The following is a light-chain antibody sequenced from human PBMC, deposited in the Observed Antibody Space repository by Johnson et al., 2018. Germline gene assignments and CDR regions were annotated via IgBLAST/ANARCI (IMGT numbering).Light chain of an antibody. Sequence: QSVLTQPPSVSAAPGQKVTISCSGSSSNIGNNYVSWYQQLPGTAPKLLIYENNKRPSGIPDRFSGSKSGTSATLGITGLQTGDEAGYYCGTWDSSLSAGNVFGTGTKVTLL. V-gene: IGLV1-51*02. CDR1: SSNIGNNY. CDR2: ENN. J-gene: IGLJ1*01. CDR3: GTWDSSLSAGNV.